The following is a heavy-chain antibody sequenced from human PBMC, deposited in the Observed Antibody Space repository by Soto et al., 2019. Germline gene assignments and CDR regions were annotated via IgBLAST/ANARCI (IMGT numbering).Heavy chain of an antibody. Sequence: EVQLVESGGGLVQPGGSLRLSCAASGFTFSSYSMNWVRQAPGKGLEWVSYISSSSSTIYYADSVKGRFTISRDNAKNSLYLQRNSLITDYTGVYYCASEEWRYCGGACYSDYLSQGTLVTVSS. CDR1: GFTFSSYS. V-gene: IGHV3-48*01. D-gene: IGHD2-21*01. CDR2: ISSSSSTI. J-gene: IGHJ4*02. CDR3: ASEEWRYCGGACYSDY.